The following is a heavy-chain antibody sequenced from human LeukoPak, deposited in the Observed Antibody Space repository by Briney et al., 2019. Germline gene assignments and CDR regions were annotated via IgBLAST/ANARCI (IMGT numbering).Heavy chain of an antibody. J-gene: IGHJ4*02. CDR2: IYYSGST. V-gene: IGHV4-39*01. CDR1: GGSISSGGYY. CDR3: ASRETNDFWSGIDY. Sequence: SETLSLTCTVSGGSISSGGYYWSWIRQHPGKGLEWIGSIYYSGSTYYNPSLKSRVTISVDTSKNQFPLKLSSVTAADTAVYYCASRETNDFWSGIDYWGQGTLVTVSS. D-gene: IGHD3-3*01.